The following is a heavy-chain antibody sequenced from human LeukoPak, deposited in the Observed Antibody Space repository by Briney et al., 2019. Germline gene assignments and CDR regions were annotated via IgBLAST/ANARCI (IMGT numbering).Heavy chain of an antibody. Sequence: ASVKVSCKASGYTFTSYDINWVRQATGQGLEWMGWMNPNSGNTGYAQKFQGRVTMTRNTSISTAYMELSSQRSEDTAVYYCARGVKSHSKYRNPYYFDYWGQGTLVTVSS. CDR3: ARGVKSHSKYRNPYYFDY. D-gene: IGHD5-12*01. CDR2: MNPNSGNT. V-gene: IGHV1-8*01. J-gene: IGHJ4*02. CDR1: GYTFTSYD.